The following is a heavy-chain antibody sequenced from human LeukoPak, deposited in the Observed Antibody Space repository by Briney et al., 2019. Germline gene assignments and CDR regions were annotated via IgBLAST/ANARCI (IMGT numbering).Heavy chain of an antibody. D-gene: IGHD1-26*01. CDR2: IYPGDSDT. J-gene: IGHJ6*03. CDR3: ARTSTEAPYYYYMDV. CDR1: GYSVTSYW. V-gene: IGHV5-51*01. Sequence: GESLKISCKGSGYSVTSYWIGWVRQMPGKGLEWMGIIYPGDSDTRYSPSFQGQVTISADKSISTAYLQWSSLKASDTAMYYCARTSTEAPYYYYMDVWGKGTTVTVSS.